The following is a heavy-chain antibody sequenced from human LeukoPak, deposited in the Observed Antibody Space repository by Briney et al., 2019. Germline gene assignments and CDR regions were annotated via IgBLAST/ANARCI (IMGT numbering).Heavy chain of an antibody. CDR3: ARDGTTYYDFWSGYTTYYFDY. Sequence: GGSLRLSXAASGFTFSSYSMNWVRQAPGKGLEWVSYISSSSSTIYYADSVKGRFTISRDNAKNSLYLQMNSLRAEDTAVYYCARDGTTYYDFWSGYTTYYFDYWGQGTLVTVSS. CDR1: GFTFSSYS. D-gene: IGHD3-3*01. J-gene: IGHJ4*02. CDR2: ISSSSSTI. V-gene: IGHV3-48*01.